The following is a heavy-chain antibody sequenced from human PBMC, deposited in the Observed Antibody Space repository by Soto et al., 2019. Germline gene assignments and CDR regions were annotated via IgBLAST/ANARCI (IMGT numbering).Heavy chain of an antibody. CDR2: IYHSGSI. CDR3: ARYYPGYPFDY. CDR1: GGSISSGGYS. D-gene: IGHD1-26*01. Sequence: SETLSLTCAVSGGSISSGGYSWSWIRQPPGKGLEGIGYIYHSGSIYYNPSLKSRVTISVDRSKNQFSLKLSSVTAADTAVYYCARYYPGYPFDYWGQGTLVTVSS. J-gene: IGHJ4*02. V-gene: IGHV4-30-2*02.